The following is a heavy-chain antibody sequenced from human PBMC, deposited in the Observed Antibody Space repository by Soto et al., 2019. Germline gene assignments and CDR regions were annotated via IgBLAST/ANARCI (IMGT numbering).Heavy chain of an antibody. CDR1: GFTLTNFA. Sequence: QVQLVESVGGVVLPGGSLRLSCTASGFTLTNFAMHWVRQAPGKGLEWVALLWHDGSNRYYLDSVKGRFTISRDTSKNTLYLDMTGLSVEDAALYYCARDPRSRGYLDFWGQGTPVTVSS. CDR2: LWHDGSNR. J-gene: IGHJ4*03. V-gene: IGHV3-33*01. CDR3: ARDPRSRGYLDF.